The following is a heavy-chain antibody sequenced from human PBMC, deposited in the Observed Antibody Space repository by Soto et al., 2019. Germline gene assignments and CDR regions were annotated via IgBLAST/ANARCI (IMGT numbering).Heavy chain of an antibody. J-gene: IGHJ3*02. D-gene: IGHD6-19*01. V-gene: IGHV3-15*01. CDR2: SKSKTDGGTT. CDR1: GFTFSNAW. Sequence: AGGSLRLSCAASGFTFSNAWMSWVRQAPGKGLEWVGRSKSKTDGGTTDYAAPVKGRFTISRDDSKNTLYLQMNSLKTEDTAVYYCTKASTRIAVAGFASDAFDIWGQGXMVTVSS. CDR3: TKASTRIAVAGFASDAFDI.